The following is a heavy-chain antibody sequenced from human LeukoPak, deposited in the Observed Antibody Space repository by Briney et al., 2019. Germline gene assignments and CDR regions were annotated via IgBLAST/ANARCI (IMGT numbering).Heavy chain of an antibody. J-gene: IGHJ6*02. CDR1: GGSFSGYY. CDR3: ARESITMVRGTRMDV. CDR2: INHSGST. V-gene: IGHV4-34*01. Sequence: SETLSLTCAVYGGSFSGYYWSWIRQPPGKGLEWIGEINHSGSTNYNPSLKSRVTISVDTSKNQFSLKLSSVTAADTAVYYCARESITMVRGTRMDVWGQGTTVTLSS. D-gene: IGHD3-10*01.